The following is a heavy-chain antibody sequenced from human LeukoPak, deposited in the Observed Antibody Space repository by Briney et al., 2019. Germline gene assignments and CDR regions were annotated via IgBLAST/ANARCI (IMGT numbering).Heavy chain of an antibody. J-gene: IGHJ5*02. D-gene: IGHD1-26*01. V-gene: IGHV1-8*01. CDR3: ARIYSGSYFHTFDP. CDR1: GYTFTSYD. Sequence: ASVKVSCKASGYTFTSYDINWVRQATGQGLEWMGWMNPNSGNTGYAQKFQGRVTMTRNTSISTAYMELSSLRSEDTAVYYCARIYSGSYFHTFDPWGQETLVTVSS. CDR2: MNPNSGNT.